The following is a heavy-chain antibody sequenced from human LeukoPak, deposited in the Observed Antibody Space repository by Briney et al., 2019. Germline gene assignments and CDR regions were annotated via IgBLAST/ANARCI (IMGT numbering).Heavy chain of an antibody. CDR1: GFTFSSYS. V-gene: IGHV3-21*01. CDR2: ISSSSSYI. Sequence: GGSLRLSCAASGFTFSSYSMNWVRQAPGKGLEWVSSISSSSSYIYYADSVKGRFTISRDNAKNSLYLQMNSLRAEDTAVYYCAREVRQQQLVQAFDIWGQGTMVTVSS. D-gene: IGHD6-13*01. CDR3: AREVRQQQLVQAFDI. J-gene: IGHJ3*02.